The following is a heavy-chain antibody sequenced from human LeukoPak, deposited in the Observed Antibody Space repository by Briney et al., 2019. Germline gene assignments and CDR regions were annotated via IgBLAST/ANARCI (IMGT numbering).Heavy chain of an antibody. Sequence: ASVKVSCKASGYTFTTYAMNWVRQAPGQGLEWMGWINTNTGNPTYAQAFTGRFVFSLDTSVSTAYLQISSLKVEDTAVYYCATSLGYRTSTSCPLWYWGQGTLVTVSS. V-gene: IGHV7-4-1*02. CDR1: GYTFTTYA. D-gene: IGHD2-2*01. J-gene: IGHJ4*02. CDR3: ATSLGYRTSTSCPLWY. CDR2: INTNTGNP.